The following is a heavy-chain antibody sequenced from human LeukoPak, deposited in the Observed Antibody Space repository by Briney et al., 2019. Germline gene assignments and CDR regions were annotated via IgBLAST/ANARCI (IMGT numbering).Heavy chain of an antibody. J-gene: IGHJ3*02. CDR3: ACAPSGVFGELSAFDI. V-gene: IGHV4-30-2*01. Sequence: PSQTLSLTCTVSGGSISSDGYYWSWIRQPPGKGLEWIGHIYHSGSTYHDPSLNSRVTISVDTSKNQFSLKLNSVTAADTAVYYCACAPSGVFGELSAFDIWGQGTMVTVSS. CDR1: GGSISSDGYY. D-gene: IGHD3-10*02. CDR2: IYHSGST.